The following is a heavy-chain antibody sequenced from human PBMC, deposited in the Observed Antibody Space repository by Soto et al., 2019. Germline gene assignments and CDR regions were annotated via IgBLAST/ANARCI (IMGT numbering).Heavy chain of an antibody. D-gene: IGHD3-10*01. CDR2: IYFTGNT. J-gene: IGHJ3*01. CDR3: AREMRGGLPRSSGAFDV. V-gene: IGHV4-61*01. CDR1: GVSVSSGPYY. Sequence: QVQLQESGPGLVRPSETLSLTCTVSGVSVSSGPYYWSWIRQSPGKGPEWIGYIYFTGNTNYNPSLMSRFSISLDTSNNQFSLHLTSVTAADTALYYCAREMRGGLPRSSGAFDVWGHGTKVTVSS.